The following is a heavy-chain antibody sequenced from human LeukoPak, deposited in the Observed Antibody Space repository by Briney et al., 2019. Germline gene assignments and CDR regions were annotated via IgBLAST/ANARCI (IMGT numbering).Heavy chain of an antibody. Sequence: GASVKVSRKSSGYTFSAYFIHWVRQAPGQGLEWMGWISPNSGTTNYGQKFRGRVTMTRDRSITTFYMELSRLRSDDTAVYHCAQRNNYDYESNNSLGSEVFDIWGQGTMVTVSS. CDR1: GYTFSAYF. CDR3: AQRNNYDYESNNSLGSEVFDI. V-gene: IGHV1-2*02. CDR2: ISPNSGTT. D-gene: IGHD3-22*01. J-gene: IGHJ3*02.